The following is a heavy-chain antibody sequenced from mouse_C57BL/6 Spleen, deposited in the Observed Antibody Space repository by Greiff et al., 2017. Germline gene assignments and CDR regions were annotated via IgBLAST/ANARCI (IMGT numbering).Heavy chain of an antibody. J-gene: IGHJ2*01. V-gene: IGHV1-55*01. D-gene: IGHD1-1*01. Sequence: QVQLQQPGAELVKPGASVKLSCKASGYTFTSYWMPWVKQRPGQGLEWIGDIYPGSGSTNYNEKFKSKATLTVDTSSSTAYMQLSSLTSEDSAVYYCARFLANFYFDYWGQGTTLTVSS. CDR1: GYTFTSYW. CDR3: ARFLANFYFDY. CDR2: IYPGSGST.